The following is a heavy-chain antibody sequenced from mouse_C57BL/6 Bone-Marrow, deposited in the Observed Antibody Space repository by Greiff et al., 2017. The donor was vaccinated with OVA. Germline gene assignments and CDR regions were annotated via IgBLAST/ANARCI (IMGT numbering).Heavy chain of an antibody. Sequence: VQLQQPGAELVKPGASVKVSCKASGYTFTSYWMHWVKPRPGQGLEWIGRIHPSDSDTNYNQKFKGKATLTVDQSSSTAYMQLISLTSEDSAVYYCAIVDYCNYFDYWGQGTTLTVSS. V-gene: IGHV1-74*01. D-gene: IGHD2-1*01. CDR1: GYTFTSYW. J-gene: IGHJ2*01. CDR3: AIVDYCNYFDY. CDR2: IHPSDSDT.